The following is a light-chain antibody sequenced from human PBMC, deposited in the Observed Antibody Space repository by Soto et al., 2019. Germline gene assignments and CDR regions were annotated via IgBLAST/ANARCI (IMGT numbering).Light chain of an antibody. V-gene: IGLV2-14*01. J-gene: IGLJ2*01. CDR3: TSYTTSSTVV. CDR1: SSDVGGYNY. Sequence: QSVLTQPASVSGSPGQSISISCTGTSSDVGGYNYVSWYQHHPGRAPKLMIYEVSNRPSGVSNRFSGSKSGNTASLTISGLQGEDEADHYCTSYTTSSTVVFGGGTKLTVL. CDR2: EVS.